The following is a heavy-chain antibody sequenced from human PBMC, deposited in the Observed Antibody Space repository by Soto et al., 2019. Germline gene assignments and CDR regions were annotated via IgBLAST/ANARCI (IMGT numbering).Heavy chain of an antibody. D-gene: IGHD3-3*01. CDR1: GFTFSNFA. V-gene: IGHV3-23*01. J-gene: IGHJ6*03. Sequence: GESLKISCAASGFTFSNFAMTWVRQAPGKGLEWVSVISDSGGTTYYADSVKGRFTISRDNSKNTLYLQMNSLRAEDTAVYYCAKDRPDLGVVGYMDVWGKGTTVTVSS. CDR3: AKDRPDLGVVGYMDV. CDR2: ISDSGGTT.